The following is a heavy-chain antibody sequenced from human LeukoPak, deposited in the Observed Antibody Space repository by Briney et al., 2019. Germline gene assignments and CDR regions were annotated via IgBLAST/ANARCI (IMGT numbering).Heavy chain of an antibody. CDR1: GYTFTSYY. CDR2: INPNGGST. J-gene: IGHJ5*02. CDR3: ARGYSSSWYGGNFDP. Sequence: ASVKVSCRASGYTFTSYYIHWVRLAPGQGLEWMGIINPNGGSTTYAQKFQGRVTMTRDTSTSTVYMELSSLRSEDTAVYYCARGYSSSWYGGNFDPWGQGTLVTVSS. V-gene: IGHV1-46*01. D-gene: IGHD6-13*01.